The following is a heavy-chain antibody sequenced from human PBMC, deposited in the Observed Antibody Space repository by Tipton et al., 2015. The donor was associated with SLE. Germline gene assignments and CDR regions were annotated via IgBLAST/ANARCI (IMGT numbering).Heavy chain of an antibody. D-gene: IGHD2-2*01. CDR2: IYSGGST. J-gene: IGHJ6*02. CDR3: ARDPPRAYCSSTSCYVDYYYGMDV. V-gene: IGHV3-66*02. CDR1: GFTVSSNY. Sequence: TLSLTCAASGFTVSSNYMSWVRQAPGKGLEWVSVIYSGGSTYYADSVKGRFTISRDNSKNTLYLQMNSLRAEDTAVYYCARDPPRAYCSSTSCYVDYYYGMDVWGQGTTVTVSS.